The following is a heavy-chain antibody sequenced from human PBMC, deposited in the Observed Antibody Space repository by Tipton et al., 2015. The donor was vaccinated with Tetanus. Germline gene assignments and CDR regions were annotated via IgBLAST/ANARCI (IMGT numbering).Heavy chain of an antibody. Sequence: TLSLTCSVSGSSMSSSYWSWVRQTPDKRLEWVGYITYSARTKYNPSLRSRVTLSLEASKDEFSLRLSSMTAADTAVYHCARVKVSVYGPQVDYSPDSWGQGTLVIVSS. CDR3: ARVKVSVYGPQVDYSPDS. D-gene: IGHD2/OR15-2a*01. J-gene: IGHJ4*02. CDR2: ITYSART. V-gene: IGHV4-59*01. CDR1: GSSMSSSY.